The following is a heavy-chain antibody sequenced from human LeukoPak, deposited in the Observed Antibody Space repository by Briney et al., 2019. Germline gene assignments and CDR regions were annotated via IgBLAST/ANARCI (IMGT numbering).Heavy chain of an antibody. J-gene: IGHJ3*02. CDR1: GFTFSSYA. CDR2: ISYDGSNK. Sequence: GRSLRLSCAASGFTFSSYAMHWVRQAPGKGLEWAAVISYDGSNKYYADSVKGRFTISRDNAKNSLYLQTNSLRAEDTAVYYCARERAAAGPDAFDIWGQGTMVTVSS. D-gene: IGHD6-13*01. V-gene: IGHV3-30-3*01. CDR3: ARERAAAGPDAFDI.